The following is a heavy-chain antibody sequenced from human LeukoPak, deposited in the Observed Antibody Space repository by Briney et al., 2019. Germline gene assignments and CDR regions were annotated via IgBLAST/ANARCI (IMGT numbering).Heavy chain of an antibody. CDR3: ARGGRDVVNI. CDR2: IKEDGTEK. V-gene: IGHV3-7*04. Sequence: GGSLRLSCAASGFTFSSFWMSWVRQAPGRGLEWVAIIKEDGTEKYYVDSVKGRLTISRDNARNSLYLQMNSLRADDTAVYYCARGGRDVVNIWGQGSMVTVSS. CDR1: GFTFSSFW. D-gene: IGHD5-24*01. J-gene: IGHJ3*02.